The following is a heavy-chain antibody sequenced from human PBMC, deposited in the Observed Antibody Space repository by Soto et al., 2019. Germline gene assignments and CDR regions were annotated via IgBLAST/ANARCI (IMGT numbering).Heavy chain of an antibody. CDR3: ARGGQCNPPGNYFPS. J-gene: IGHJ4*02. CDR2: IIPIFGTA. D-gene: IGHD3-10*01. Sequence: QVQLVQSGAEVKKPGSSVKVSCKASGGTFSSYAISWVRQAPGQGLEWMGGIIPIFGTANYAQKFQGRVMIPGDKPRSTAYRGRSSLRSGNTAVYYGARGGQCNPPGNYFPSGAQGPLVTVPS. CDR1: GGTFSSYA. V-gene: IGHV1-69*06.